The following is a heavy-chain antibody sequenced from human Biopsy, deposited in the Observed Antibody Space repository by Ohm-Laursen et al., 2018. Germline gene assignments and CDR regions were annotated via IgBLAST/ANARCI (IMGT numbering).Heavy chain of an antibody. J-gene: IGHJ6*02. CDR3: VRGVDYYDPYHCYALDV. D-gene: IGHD3-22*01. CDR2: INHSGRT. Sequence: TLSFTAAAYGECFNGECWSWSRQTPGKGLEWIGEINHSGRTNYNPSLKSRVTISVDTSKNQFSLKVRSVTAADTAVYYCVRGVDYYDPYHCYALDVWGQGTTVTVSS. CDR1: GECFNGEC. V-gene: IGHV4-34*01.